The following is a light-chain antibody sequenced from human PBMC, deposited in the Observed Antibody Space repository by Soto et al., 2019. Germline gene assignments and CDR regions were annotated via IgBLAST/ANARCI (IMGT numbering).Light chain of an antibody. CDR3: QLYGTSPPRYT. J-gene: IGKJ2*01. CDR2: GAS. Sequence: PGERATLSCRASQSIPSNYLAWYQQKPGQAPRLLIHGASSRATGIPDRFSGSGSGTDFPLTISRLEPEDFAVYYCQLYGTSPPRYTFGLGTKLEIK. CDR1: QSIPSNY. V-gene: IGKV3-20*01.